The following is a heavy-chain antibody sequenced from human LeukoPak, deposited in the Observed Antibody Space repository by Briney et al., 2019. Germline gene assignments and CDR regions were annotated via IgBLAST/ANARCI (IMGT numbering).Heavy chain of an antibody. D-gene: IGHD4-17*01. V-gene: IGHV3-30-3*01. J-gene: IGHJ4*02. CDR2: ISYDASNK. CDR3: ARDDYGDYGLLDF. CDR1: GFTFSNYA. Sequence: PGRSLRLSCAASGFTFSNYAMHWVRQAPGKGLEWVAVISYDASNKYYADSVKGRFTISRDNSKNTLYLQMNSLRSEDTAVHYCARDDYGDYGLLDFWGQGTLVTVSS.